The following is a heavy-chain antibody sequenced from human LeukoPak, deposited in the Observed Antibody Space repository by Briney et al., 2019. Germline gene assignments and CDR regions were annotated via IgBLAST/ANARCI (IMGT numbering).Heavy chain of an antibody. CDR2: INSDGSST. V-gene: IGHV3-74*01. J-gene: IGHJ4*02. CDR3: ARDALYEWEPARGEPARDYFFDY. Sequence: GGSLRLSCAASGFTFSSYWMHWVRQAPGKGLVWVSCINSDGSSTSYADSVKGRFTISRDNAKNTLYLQMTSLRAEDTAVYYCARDALYEWEPARGEPARDYFFDYWGQGTLVTVSS. CDR1: GFTFSSYW. D-gene: IGHD1-26*01.